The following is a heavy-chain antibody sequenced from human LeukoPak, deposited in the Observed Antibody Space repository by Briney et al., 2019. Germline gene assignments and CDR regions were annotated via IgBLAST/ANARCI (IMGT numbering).Heavy chain of an antibody. Sequence: GGSLRLSCAASGFTFSGYGMHWVRQAPGKGLEWVVVIWYDGSNKYYVDSVKGRFTISRDNSKNTLFLQMNSLRAEDTAVYYCARDMGSSSWYFRFDPWGQGTLVTVSS. CDR2: IWYDGSNK. V-gene: IGHV3-33*01. CDR1: GFTFSGYG. CDR3: ARDMGSSSWYFRFDP. J-gene: IGHJ5*02. D-gene: IGHD6-13*01.